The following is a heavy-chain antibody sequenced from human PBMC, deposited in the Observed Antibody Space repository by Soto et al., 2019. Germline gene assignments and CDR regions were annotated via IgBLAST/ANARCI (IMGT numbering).Heavy chain of an antibody. D-gene: IGHD3-9*01. CDR3: AKFLTRPGAFDI. Sequence: LRLSCAASGFTFSSYAMSWVRQAPGKGLEWVSAISGSGGSTYYADSVKGRFTISRDNSKNTLYLQMNSLRAEDTAVYYCAKFLTRPGAFDIWGQGTMVTVSS. CDR1: GFTFSSYA. J-gene: IGHJ3*02. V-gene: IGHV3-23*01. CDR2: ISGSGGST.